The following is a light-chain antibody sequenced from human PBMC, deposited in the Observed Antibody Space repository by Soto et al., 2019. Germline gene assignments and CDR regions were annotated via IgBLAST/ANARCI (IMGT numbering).Light chain of an antibody. CDR3: AVWDDSLNGYV. CDR1: SFTIQSNT. V-gene: IGLV1-44*01. J-gene: IGLJ1*01. Sequence: QSVLTQPPSTSGTPGQRVTISCSGSSFTIQSNTVNWFQQLPGTAPKLLIHTNNQRPSGVPDRFSASKSGTSASLAISGLQSEDEADYYCAVWDDSLNGYVFGTGTKLTVL. CDR2: TNN.